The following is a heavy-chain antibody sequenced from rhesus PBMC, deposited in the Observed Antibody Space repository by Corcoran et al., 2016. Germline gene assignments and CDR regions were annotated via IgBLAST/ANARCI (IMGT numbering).Heavy chain of an antibody. CDR1: GFSPSTSGMG. J-gene: IGHJ5-1*01. CDR2: IYWNDDK. Sequence: QVTLKESGPALVKPTQTLTLTCTFSGFSPSTSGMGGGWIRQPSRMTLECLAHIYWNDDKYSRPSPRSRLNISQDTSKNQVVLTMTNMVPVDTATYYCARRPDYSGSSYGVQFGRFDFWGPGVLVTVSS. V-gene: IGHV2-1*01. D-gene: IGHD4-29*01. CDR3: ARRPDYSGSSYGVQFGRFDF.